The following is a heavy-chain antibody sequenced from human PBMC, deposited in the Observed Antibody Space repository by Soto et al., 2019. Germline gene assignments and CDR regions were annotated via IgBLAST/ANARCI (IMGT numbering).Heavy chain of an antibody. D-gene: IGHD3-10*01. Sequence: GGSLRLSCAACGFTFSSYAMSWVRQAPGKGLEWVSAISGSGGSTYYADSVKGRFTISRDNSKNTLYLQMNSLRAEDTAAYYCAKEGLVLLWFGPFDPWGQGTLVTVSS. V-gene: IGHV3-23*01. J-gene: IGHJ5*02. CDR3: AKEGLVLLWFGPFDP. CDR1: GFTFSSYA. CDR2: ISGSGGST.